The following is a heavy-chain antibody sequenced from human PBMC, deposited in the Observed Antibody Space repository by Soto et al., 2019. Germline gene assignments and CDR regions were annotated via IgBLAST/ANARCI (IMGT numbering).Heavy chain of an antibody. CDR1: GFTFDDYA. CDR2: ISWNSGSI. CDR3: AKDSSVPAAMLNYYYYMDV. D-gene: IGHD2-2*01. V-gene: IGHV3-9*01. J-gene: IGHJ6*03. Sequence: GGSLRLSCAASGFTFDDYAMHWVRQAPGKGLEWVSGISWNSGSIGYADSVKGRFTISRDNAKNSLYLQMNSLRAEDTALYYCAKDSSVPAAMLNYYYYMDVWGKGTTVTVSS.